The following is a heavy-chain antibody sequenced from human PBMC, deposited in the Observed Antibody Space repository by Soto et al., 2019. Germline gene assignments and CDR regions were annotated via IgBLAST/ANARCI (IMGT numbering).Heavy chain of an antibody. CDR3: AGGAY. CDR2: IYHSGST. J-gene: IGHJ4*02. V-gene: IGHV4-30-2*01. CDR1: GGSISSGGYS. Sequence: SETLSLTCAVSGGSISSGGYSWSWIRQPPGKGLEWIGYIYHSGSTYYNPSLKSRVTISVDRSKNQFSLNLWSLTAANTAVYYCAGGAYWGQGTLVTVSS.